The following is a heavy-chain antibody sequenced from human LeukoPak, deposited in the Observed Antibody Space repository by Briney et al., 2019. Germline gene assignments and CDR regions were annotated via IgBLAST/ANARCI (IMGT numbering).Heavy chain of an antibody. CDR2: ITPIFGTA. V-gene: IGHV1-69*01. D-gene: IGHD3-10*01. Sequence: SVKVSCKASGGTFSSYAISWVRQAPGQGLEWMGGITPIFGTANYAQKFQGRVTITADESRSTAYMELSSLRSEDTAVYYCARDANPFTMIRGVFDYWGQGTLVTASS. CDR3: ARDANPFTMIRGVFDY. CDR1: GGTFSSYA. J-gene: IGHJ4*02.